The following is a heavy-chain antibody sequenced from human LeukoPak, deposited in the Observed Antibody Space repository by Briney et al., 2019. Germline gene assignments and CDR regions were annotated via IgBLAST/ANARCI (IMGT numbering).Heavy chain of an antibody. V-gene: IGHV4-34*01. CDR2: INHSGST. CDR3: ARDSGDCSSTSCLLYGMDV. J-gene: IGHJ6*02. D-gene: IGHD2-2*01. CDR1: GGSFGGYY. Sequence: SETLSLTCAVYGGSFGGYYWSWIRQPPGKGLEWIGEINHSGSTNYNPSLKSRVTISVDTSKNQFSLKLSSVTAADTAVYYCARDSGDCSSTSCLLYGMDVWGQGTTVTVSS.